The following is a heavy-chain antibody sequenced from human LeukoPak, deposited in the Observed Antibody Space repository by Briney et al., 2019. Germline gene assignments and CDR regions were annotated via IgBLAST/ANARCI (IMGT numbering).Heavy chain of an antibody. Sequence: SETLSLTCTVSGGSISSYYWSWIRQPPGKGLEWIGYIYYSGSTNYNPSLKSRVTISVDTSKNQFSLELCSVTAADTAVYYCARHFSSGWTPFDYWGQGTLVTVSS. CDR1: GGSISSYY. V-gene: IGHV4-59*08. J-gene: IGHJ4*02. CDR3: ARHFSSGWTPFDY. D-gene: IGHD6-25*01. CDR2: IYYSGST.